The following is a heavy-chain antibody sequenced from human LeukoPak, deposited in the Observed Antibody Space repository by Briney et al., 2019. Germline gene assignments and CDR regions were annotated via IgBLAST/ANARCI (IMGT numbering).Heavy chain of an antibody. CDR2: ISGNGDST. D-gene: IGHD6-13*01. J-gene: IGHJ4*02. CDR1: GFTFSSYA. CDR3: AKDQHSSSWADFGEI. Sequence: GGSLRLSCAASGFTFSSYAMSWVRQAPGKGLEWVSGISGNGDSTYYADSVKGQFTISRDNSKNTLYLQMNSLRAEDTAVYYCAKDQHSSSWADFGEIWGQGTLVTVSS. V-gene: IGHV3-23*01.